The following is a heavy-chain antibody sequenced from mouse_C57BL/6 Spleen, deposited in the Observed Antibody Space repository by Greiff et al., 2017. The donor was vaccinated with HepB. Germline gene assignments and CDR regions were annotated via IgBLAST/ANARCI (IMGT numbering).Heavy chain of an antibody. J-gene: IGHJ1*03. CDR1: GYTFTSYW. V-gene: IGHV1-59*01. D-gene: IGHD2-3*01. CDR3: ARWLLPYFDV. Sequence: QVQLQQPGAELVRPGTSVKLSCKASGYTFTSYWMHWVKQRPGQGLEWIGVIDPSDSYTNYNQKFKGKATLTVDTSSSTAYMQLSSLTSEDSAVYYCARWLLPYFDVWGTGTTVTVSS. CDR2: IDPSDSYT.